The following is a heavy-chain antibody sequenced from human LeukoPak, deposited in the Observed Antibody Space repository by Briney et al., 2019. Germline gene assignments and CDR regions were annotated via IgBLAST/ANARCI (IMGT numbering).Heavy chain of an antibody. J-gene: IGHJ6*02. CDR1: GGTFSSYA. V-gene: IGHV1-69*13. D-gene: IGHD3-10*01. CDR2: IIPIFGTA. Sequence: ASVKVSCKASGGTFSSYAISWVRQAPGQGLEWMGGIIPIFGTANYAQKFKGRVTITADESTSTAYMELSSLRSEDTAVYYCARVPGAIKRKYGMDVWGQGTTVTVSS. CDR3: ARVPGAIKRKYGMDV.